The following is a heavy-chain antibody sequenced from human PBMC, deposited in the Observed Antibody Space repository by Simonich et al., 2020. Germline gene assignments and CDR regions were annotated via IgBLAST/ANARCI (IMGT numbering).Heavy chain of an antibody. J-gene: IGHJ3*02. V-gene: IGHV3-21*01. CDR1: GFTFSSYS. CDR2: ISSSRSYI. CDR3: ARGIVGASGAFDI. D-gene: IGHD1-26*01. Sequence: EVQLVESGGGLVKPGGSLRLSCAASGFTFSSYSMNWVRQAPGKGLEWVSSISSSRSYIYYADSVKGRFTISRDNAKNSLYLQMNSLRAEDTAVYYCARGIVGASGAFDIWGQGTMVTVSS.